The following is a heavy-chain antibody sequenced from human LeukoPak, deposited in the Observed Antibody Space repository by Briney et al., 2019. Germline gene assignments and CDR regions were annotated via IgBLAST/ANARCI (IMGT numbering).Heavy chain of an antibody. CDR2: ISSSGGST. CDR1: GFTFDDYG. CDR3: AKGGEWLVSSAFYYYYMDV. Sequence: PGGSLRLSCAASGFTFDDYGMSWVRQAPGKGLEWVSAISSSGGSTYYADSVKGRFTISRDNSKNTLDLQMNSLRAEDTAVYYCAKGGEWLVSSAFYYYYMDVWGKGTTVTISS. D-gene: IGHD6-19*01. J-gene: IGHJ6*03. V-gene: IGHV3-23*01.